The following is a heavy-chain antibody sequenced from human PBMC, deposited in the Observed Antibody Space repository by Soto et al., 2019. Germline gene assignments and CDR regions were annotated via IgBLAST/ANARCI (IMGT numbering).Heavy chain of an antibody. J-gene: IGHJ6*02. V-gene: IGHV1-69*01. CDR3: ARSYYYDSSGPSLGYYYYGMDV. D-gene: IGHD3-22*01. CDR2: IIPIFGTA. Sequence: QVQLVQSGAEVKKPGSSVKVSCKASGGTFSSYAISWVRQAPGQGLEWMGGIIPIFGTANYAQKFQGRVTIPADEATSTAYMELSSLGSEDTAVYYCARSYYYDSSGPSLGYYYYGMDVWGQGTTVTVSS. CDR1: GGTFSSYA.